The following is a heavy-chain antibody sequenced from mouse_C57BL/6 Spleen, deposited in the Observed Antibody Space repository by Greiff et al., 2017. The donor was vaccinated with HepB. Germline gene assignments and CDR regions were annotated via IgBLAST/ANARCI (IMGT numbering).Heavy chain of an antibody. CDR2: ISYDGSN. V-gene: IGHV3-6*01. D-gene: IGHD4-1*01. Sequence: EVQVVESGPGLVKPSQSLSLTCSVTGYSITSGYYWNWIRQFPGNKLEWMGYISYDGSNNYNPSLKNRISITRDTSKNQFFLKLNSVTTEDTATYYCARGDWDGSFDVWGTGTTVTVSS. CDR1: GYSITSGYY. J-gene: IGHJ1*03. CDR3: ARGDWDGSFDV.